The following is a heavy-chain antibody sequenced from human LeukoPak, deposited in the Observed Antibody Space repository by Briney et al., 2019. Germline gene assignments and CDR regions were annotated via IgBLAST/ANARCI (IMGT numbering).Heavy chain of an antibody. CDR1: GGSINRYY. D-gene: IGHD2-2*01. Sequence: PSETLSLTCTVSGGSINRYYWSWTRQPPGRGLEYIGHIYYSGNTDYNPSLKSRVTISVDTSKNQFSLNLNSLTAADTAVYYCARWYCSSGTCYYLDYWGHGTLVTVSS. J-gene: IGHJ4*01. CDR3: ARWYCSSGTCYYLDY. CDR2: IYYSGNT. V-gene: IGHV4-59*01.